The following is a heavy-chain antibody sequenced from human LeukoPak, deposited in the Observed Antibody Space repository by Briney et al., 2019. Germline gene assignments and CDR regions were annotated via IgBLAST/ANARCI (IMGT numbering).Heavy chain of an antibody. J-gene: IGHJ4*02. CDR2: INHSGST. Sequence: SETLSLTCAVYGGSFSGYYWSWIRQPPGKGLGWIGEINHSGSTNYNPSLKSRVTISVDTSKNQFSLKLSSVTAADTAVYYCARGRIAAAVHSFDYWGQGTLVTVSS. CDR1: GGSFSGYY. CDR3: ARGRIAAAVHSFDY. D-gene: IGHD6-13*01. V-gene: IGHV4-34*01.